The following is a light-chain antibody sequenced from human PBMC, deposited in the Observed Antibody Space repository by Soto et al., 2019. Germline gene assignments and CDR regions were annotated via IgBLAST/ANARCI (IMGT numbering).Light chain of an antibody. CDR1: SSDVGAYIY. J-gene: IGLJ1*01. CDR3: SSYTSSSTYV. V-gene: IGLV2-14*03. Sequence: QSVLTQPASVSGSPGQSITISCGGTSSDVGAYIYASWYQQYPGKAPKLIIYEVNNRPSGVSNRFSGSKSGNTASLTISGLQAEDEADYYCSSYTSSSTYVFGTGTKVTVL. CDR2: EVN.